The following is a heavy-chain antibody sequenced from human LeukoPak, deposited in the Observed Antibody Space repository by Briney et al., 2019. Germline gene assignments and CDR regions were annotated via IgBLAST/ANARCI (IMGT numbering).Heavy chain of an antibody. CDR3: ARRWVYDKRAFDA. CDR1: GGSISGTYY. V-gene: IGHV4-59*08. Sequence: SETLSLTCTVSGGSISGTYYWSWIRQPPGKGLEWIGYIYYTGTTDSNPSLKSRATISLDTSKNQFSLNLSSVTAADTAVYYCARRWVYDKRAFDAWGQGTMVTVSS. CDR2: IYYTGTT. D-gene: IGHD3-16*01. J-gene: IGHJ3*01.